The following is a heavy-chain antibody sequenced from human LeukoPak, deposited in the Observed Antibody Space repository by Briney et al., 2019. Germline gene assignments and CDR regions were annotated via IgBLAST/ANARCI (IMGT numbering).Heavy chain of an antibody. CDR2: ISYDGSNK. V-gene: IGHV3-30*18. Sequence: GGSLRLSCAASGFTFSTYGLHWVRQAPGKGLEWVAFISYDGSNKYYEDSVKGRFTISRDNSKNTLYLHMNSLRAEDTAIYYCAKAVFAYAVAGTYYFDYWGQGTLVTVSS. J-gene: IGHJ4*02. D-gene: IGHD6-19*01. CDR3: AKAVFAYAVAGTYYFDY. CDR1: GFTFSTYG.